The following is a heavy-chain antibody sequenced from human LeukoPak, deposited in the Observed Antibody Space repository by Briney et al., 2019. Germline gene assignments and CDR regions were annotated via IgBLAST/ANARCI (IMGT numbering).Heavy chain of an antibody. CDR1: ALSVSGNC. CDR3: AKDSVTATTPLDY. D-gene: IGHD2-21*02. V-gene: IGHV3-53*01. J-gene: IGHJ4*02. CDR2: IYSDGTT. Sequence: GGSLRLSCVASALSVSGNCMSWVRQAPGKGLEWVSVIYSDGTTYYSDSVKGRFTISRDNSKNTLYLQMNSLRAEDTAVYYCAKDSVTATTPLDYWGQGTLVTVSS.